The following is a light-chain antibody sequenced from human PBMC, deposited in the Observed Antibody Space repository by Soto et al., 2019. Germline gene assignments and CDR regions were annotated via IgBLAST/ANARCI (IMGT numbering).Light chain of an antibody. Sequence: PGRKVTISCSGSSSNIGGNSVSWYQQLPGTAPKLLIYDDNKRPSGIPDRFSGSKSGTSATLGITGFQTGDEADYYCGSWDSSLSAYVFGTGTKVTVL. CDR3: GSWDSSLSAYV. CDR2: DDN. J-gene: IGLJ1*01. CDR1: SSNIGGNS. V-gene: IGLV1-51*01.